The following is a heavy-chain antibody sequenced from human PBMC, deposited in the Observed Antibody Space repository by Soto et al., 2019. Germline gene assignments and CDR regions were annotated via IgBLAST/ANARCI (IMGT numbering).Heavy chain of an antibody. CDR3: ARDQGYYDSSGYGNNWFDP. CDR2: IIPIFGTA. V-gene: IGHV1-69*13. D-gene: IGHD3-22*01. CDR1: GGTFSSYA. Sequence: SVKVSCKASGGTFSSYAISWVRQAPGQGLEWMGGIIPIFGTANYAQKFQGRVTITADESTSTAYMELSSLRSEDTAVYYCARDQGYYDSSGYGNNWFDPWGQGTLVTVSS. J-gene: IGHJ5*02.